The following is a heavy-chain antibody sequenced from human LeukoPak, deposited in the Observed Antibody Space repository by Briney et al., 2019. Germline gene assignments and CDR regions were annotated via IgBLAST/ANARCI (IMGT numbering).Heavy chain of an antibody. D-gene: IGHD3-22*01. V-gene: IGHV3-48*03. Sequence: GGSLRLSCAASGITFSSYEMSWVRQAPGKGLEWVSYISSSGSTIYYADSVKGRFTISRDSAKNSLYLQMNSLRAEDTAVYYCARSITYYYDRSGYRSNYYYMDVWGKGTTVTISS. CDR1: GITFSSYE. J-gene: IGHJ6*03. CDR3: ARSITYYYDRSGYRSNYYYMDV. CDR2: ISSSGSTI.